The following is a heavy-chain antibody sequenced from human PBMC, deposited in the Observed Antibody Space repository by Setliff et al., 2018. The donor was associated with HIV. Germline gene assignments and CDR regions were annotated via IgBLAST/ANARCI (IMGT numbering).Heavy chain of an antibody. V-gene: IGHV4-59*08. CDR1: GASISTYY. J-gene: IGHJ3*02. CDR2: LSYTGST. CDR3: ARRESYYDILNGRAFDAFDI. Sequence: AETLSLTCTVSGASISTYYWSWIRQPPGKGLEWIGYLSYTGSTNYNPSLKSRVTISVDTSKNQISLRLSSVTAADTAVYYCARRESYYDILNGRAFDAFDIWGQGTMVTVSS. D-gene: IGHD3-9*01.